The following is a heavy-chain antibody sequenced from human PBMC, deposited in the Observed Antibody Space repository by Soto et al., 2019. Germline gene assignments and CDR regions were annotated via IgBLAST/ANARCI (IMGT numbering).Heavy chain of an antibody. CDR3: AREHDILTCYETLLPGDY. V-gene: IGHV1-18*01. CDR1: GYTFTSYG. Sequence: ASVKVSCKASGYTFTSYGISWVRQAPGQGLEWMGWISAYNGNTNYAQKLQGRVTMTTDTSTSTAYMELRSLRSDDTAVYYCAREHDILTCYETLLPGDYWGQGTLVTVSS. CDR2: ISAYNGNT. J-gene: IGHJ4*02. D-gene: IGHD3-9*01.